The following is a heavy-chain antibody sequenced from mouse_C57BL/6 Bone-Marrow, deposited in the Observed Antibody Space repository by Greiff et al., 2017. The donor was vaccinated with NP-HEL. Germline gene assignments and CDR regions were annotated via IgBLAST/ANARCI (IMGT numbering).Heavy chain of an antibody. CDR1: GFTFSDYY. D-gene: IGHD1-1*01. Sequence: EVHLVESEGGLVQPGSSMKLSCTASGFTFSDYYMAWVRQVPEKGLEWVANINYDGSSTYYLDSLKSRFIISRDNAKNILYLQMSSLKSEDTATYYCARYGSSPDWYFDVWGTGTTVTVSS. V-gene: IGHV5-16*01. CDR2: INYDGSST. CDR3: ARYGSSPDWYFDV. J-gene: IGHJ1*03.